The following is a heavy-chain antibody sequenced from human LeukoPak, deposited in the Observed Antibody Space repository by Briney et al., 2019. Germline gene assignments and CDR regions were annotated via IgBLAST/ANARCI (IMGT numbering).Heavy chain of an antibody. CDR2: IYYSGST. D-gene: IGHD3-10*01. CDR3: ARDRPMVRGVNNYYYYGMDV. V-gene: IGHV4-31*03. J-gene: IGHJ6*02. Sequence: PSETLSLTCTVSGGSISSGGYYWSWIRRHPGKGLEWIGYIYYSGSTYYNPSLKSRVTISVDTSKNQFSLKLSSVTAADTAVYYCARDRPMVRGVNNYYYYGMDVWGQGTTVTVSS. CDR1: GGSISSGGYY.